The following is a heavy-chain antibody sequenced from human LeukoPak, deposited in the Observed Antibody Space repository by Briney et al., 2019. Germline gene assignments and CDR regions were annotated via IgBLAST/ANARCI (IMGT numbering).Heavy chain of an antibody. CDR3: ARLRYGGVGPIDY. V-gene: IGHV4-34*01. CDR2: INHSGST. J-gene: IGHJ4*02. D-gene: IGHD1-14*01. Sequence: PSETLSLTCAVYGGSFSGYYWSWIRQPPGKGLEWIGEINHSGSTNYNPSLKSRVTISVDTSKNQFSLKLSSVTAADTAVYYCARLRYGGVGPIDYWGQGTLVTVSS. CDR1: GGSFSGYY.